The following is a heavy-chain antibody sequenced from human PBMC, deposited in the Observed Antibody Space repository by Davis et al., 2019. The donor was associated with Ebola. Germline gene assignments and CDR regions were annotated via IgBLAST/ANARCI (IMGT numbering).Heavy chain of an antibody. Sequence: GESLKISCAAPGFTFSSYWMHWVRQAPGKGLVWVSRINSDGSSTSYADSVKGRFTISRDNAKNTLYLQMNSLRAEDTAVYYCARAPSGSSWSFFDYWGQGTLVTVSS. V-gene: IGHV3-74*01. CDR2: INSDGSST. CDR1: GFTFSSYW. D-gene: IGHD6-13*01. CDR3: ARAPSGSSWSFFDY. J-gene: IGHJ4*02.